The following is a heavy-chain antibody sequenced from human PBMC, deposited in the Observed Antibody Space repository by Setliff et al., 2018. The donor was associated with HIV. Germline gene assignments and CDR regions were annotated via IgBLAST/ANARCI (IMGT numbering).Heavy chain of an antibody. Sequence: SETLSLTCAVSGYSISTAYYWGWIQQPPGKGLEWIGSVYHSGTTYYNPSLKSRVTISVDVSNNQFSLKVTSVTAADTAVYYCMRGRSITIFGVAYFDFWGQGTQVTVSS. CDR1: GYSISTAYY. CDR3: MRGRSITIFGVAYFDF. J-gene: IGHJ4*02. V-gene: IGHV4-38-2*01. CDR2: VYHSGTT. D-gene: IGHD3-3*01.